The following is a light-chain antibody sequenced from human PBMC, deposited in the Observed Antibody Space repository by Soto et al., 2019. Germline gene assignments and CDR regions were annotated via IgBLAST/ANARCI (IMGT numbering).Light chain of an antibody. CDR1: SSDVGGYNY. V-gene: IGLV2-14*01. Sequence: QSALTQPASVSGSPGQSITISCTGTSSDVGGYNYVSWYQQHPGKAPKHMIYEVSNRPSGVSNRFSGSKSGNTASLTISGLQAEDEADYYCSSYTSSSFPWVFGGGTKVTVL. CDR2: EVS. CDR3: SSYTSSSFPWV. J-gene: IGLJ3*02.